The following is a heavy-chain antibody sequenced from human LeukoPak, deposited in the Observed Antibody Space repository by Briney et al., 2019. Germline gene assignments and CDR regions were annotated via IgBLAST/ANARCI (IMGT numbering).Heavy chain of an antibody. CDR1: GGSISSYY. CDR2: IYTSGST. J-gene: IGHJ4*02. D-gene: IGHD3-10*01. V-gene: IGHV4-4*07. CDR3: ARDLGSYYGSGSYYNYFDY. Sequence: SETLSLTCTVSGGSISSYYWSWIRQPAGKGLDWIGRIYTSGSTNYNPSLKSRVTMSVDTSKNQFSLKLSSVTAADTAVYYCARDLGSYYGSGSYYNYFDYWGQGTLVTVSS.